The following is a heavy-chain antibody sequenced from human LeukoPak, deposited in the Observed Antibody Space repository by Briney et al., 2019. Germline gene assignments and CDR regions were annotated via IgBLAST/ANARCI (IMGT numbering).Heavy chain of an antibody. CDR3: AKLLAVTNSYYFNY. CDR1: GFTFSSYA. J-gene: IGHJ4*02. D-gene: IGHD6-19*01. V-gene: IGHV3-23*01. Sequence: GGSLRLSCAASGFTFSSYAMSSVSQAPGEGIEWVSSISGSGSGGSTYYADSVKGRFTISRDNSKDTLYLQMNSLRAEDTAVYYCAKLLAVTNSYYFNYWGQGTLVTVSS. CDR2: ISGSGSGGST.